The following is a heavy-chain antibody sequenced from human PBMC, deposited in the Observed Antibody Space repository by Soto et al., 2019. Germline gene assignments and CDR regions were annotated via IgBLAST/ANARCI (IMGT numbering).Heavy chain of an antibody. CDR3: ARDRGYSGYYEDY. D-gene: IGHD5-12*01. V-gene: IGHV1-2*04. CDR1: GYTFTGDY. CDR2: INPNSGGT. Sequence: ASVKVSCTPSGYTFTGDYMHLGRKAPGQGLEWMGWINPNSGGTNYAQKFQGWVTMTRDTSISTAYMELSRLRAEDTAVYYCARDRGYSGYYEDYWGQGTLVTVSS. J-gene: IGHJ4*02.